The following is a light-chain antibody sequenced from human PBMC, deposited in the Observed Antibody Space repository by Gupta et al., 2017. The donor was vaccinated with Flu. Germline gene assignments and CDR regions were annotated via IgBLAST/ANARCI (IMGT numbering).Light chain of an antibody. J-gene: IGKJ1*01. V-gene: IGKV3-15*01. CDR1: QSGSSN. Sequence: PGERATLSCRTNQSGSSNLACYQQQPGQAPRLLIYGTSIRATGIPTRFSSSWSGTDFTLTISSLQSEDSAVYYCQQYNYLWTFGQGTKVEMK. CDR2: GTS. CDR3: QQYNYLWT.